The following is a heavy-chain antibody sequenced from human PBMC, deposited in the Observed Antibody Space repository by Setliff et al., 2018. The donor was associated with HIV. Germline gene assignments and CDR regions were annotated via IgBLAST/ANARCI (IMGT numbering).Heavy chain of an antibody. Sequence: ASVKVSCKAFGYTFTSYFLHWVRQAPGHGLEWLGIIDPNGGATNNAQKLQGRLTVTTDTSTGTLYMELSNLRSDGSAVYYCARAGGGATDQAFDIWGQGTMVTVSS. J-gene: IGHJ3*02. CDR2: IDPNGGAT. CDR1: GYTFTSYF. D-gene: IGHD2-2*01. CDR3: ARAGGGATDQAFDI. V-gene: IGHV1-46*01.